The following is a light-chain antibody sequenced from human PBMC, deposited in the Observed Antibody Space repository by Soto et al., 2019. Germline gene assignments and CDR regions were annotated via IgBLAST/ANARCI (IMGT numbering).Light chain of an antibody. CDR2: AAS. V-gene: IGKV1-39*01. Sequence: DMEMTQSPSSLSASVGDRVTITCRASQSISNYLNWYQHKPGKVPKLLIYAASSLQSGVPTRFSGSGSGTDLTLTINSQQPEDFATYYCQQFYGTPLTFAVVT. CDR1: QSISNY. CDR3: QQFYGTPLT. J-gene: IGKJ4*01.